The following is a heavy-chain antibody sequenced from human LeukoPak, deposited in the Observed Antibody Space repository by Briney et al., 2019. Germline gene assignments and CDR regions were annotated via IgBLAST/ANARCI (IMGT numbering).Heavy chain of an antibody. J-gene: IGHJ4*02. CDR3: ARVGGGGNAPWY. V-gene: IGHV1-2*02. Sequence: ASVKVSCKASGYTFTGYYMHWVRQAPGQGLEWMGWINPNSGGTNYAQKFQGRITMTRDTSISTAYMELSRLRSGDTAVYYCARVGGGGNAPWYWGQGTLVTVSS. CDR1: GYTFTGYY. CDR2: INPNSGGT. D-gene: IGHD2-15*01.